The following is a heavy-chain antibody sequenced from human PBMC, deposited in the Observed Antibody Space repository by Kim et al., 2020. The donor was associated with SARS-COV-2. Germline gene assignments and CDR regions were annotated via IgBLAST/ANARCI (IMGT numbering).Heavy chain of an antibody. J-gene: IGHJ4*02. Sequence: SETLSLTCTVSGGSISGYYWNWIRQSPGKELEWIGYIYYSGSTISNPSLKSRVTISVDTSKNQFSLKLSSVTAADTAVYYCARDQAPTGRWFFDFWGQGTLDTVSS. D-gene: IGHD6-13*01. CDR3: ARDQAPTGRWFFDF. CDR2: IYYSGST. CDR1: GGSISGYY. V-gene: IGHV4-59*01.